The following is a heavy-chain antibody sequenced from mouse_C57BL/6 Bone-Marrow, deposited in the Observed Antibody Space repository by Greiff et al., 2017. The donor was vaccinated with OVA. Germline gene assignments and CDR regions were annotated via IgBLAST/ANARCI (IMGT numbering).Heavy chain of an antibody. Sequence: QVQLKQSGAELARPGASVKLSCKASGYTFTSYGISWVKQRTGQGLEWIGEIYPRSGNTYYNEKFKGKATLTADKSSSTAYMELRSLTSEDSAVYFCVGGVVAFDYWGQGTTLTVSS. CDR3: VGGVVAFDY. CDR2: IYPRSGNT. J-gene: IGHJ2*01. CDR1: GYTFTSYG. V-gene: IGHV1-81*01. D-gene: IGHD1-1*01.